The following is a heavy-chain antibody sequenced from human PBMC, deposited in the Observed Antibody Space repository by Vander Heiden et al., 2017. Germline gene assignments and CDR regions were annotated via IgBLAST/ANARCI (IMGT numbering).Heavy chain of an antibody. J-gene: IGHJ4*02. Sequence: QVQLVEAGGGVVQPGRSLSLSWSAAVFIFIRYGMHWVRQAPGKGLEWVAVISYDGSNKYYADAEKGRFTISRDNSKNTRYLQMNSLRAEDTAVYYCAKGAIRFLEWLPGDDYWCQGTLVTVSS. D-gene: IGHD3-3*01. CDR2: ISYDGSNK. CDR3: AKGAIRFLEWLPGDDY. CDR1: VFIFIRYG. V-gene: IGHV3-30*18.